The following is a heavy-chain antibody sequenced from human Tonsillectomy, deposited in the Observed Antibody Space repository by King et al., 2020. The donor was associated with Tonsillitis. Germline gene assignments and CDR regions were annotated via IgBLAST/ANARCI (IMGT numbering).Heavy chain of an antibody. Sequence: VQLQESGPGLVKPSETLSLTCTVSGGSISSYYWSWIRQPPGKGLEWIGYIYYTGSTNYNPSLKSRVTISVDTSKNQFSLKLSSVTAADTAVYYCAGRTWIQTIDYWGQGTLVTVSS. V-gene: IGHV4-59*08. CDR3: AGRTWIQTIDY. D-gene: IGHD5-18*01. CDR1: GGSISSYY. J-gene: IGHJ4*02. CDR2: IYYTGST.